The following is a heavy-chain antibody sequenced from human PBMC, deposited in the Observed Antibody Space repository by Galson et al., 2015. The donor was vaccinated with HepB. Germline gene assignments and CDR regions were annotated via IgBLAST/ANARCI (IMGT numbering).Heavy chain of an antibody. CDR3: ANRYGARDAFDI. V-gene: IGHV3-30*18. D-gene: IGHD4-17*01. CDR1: GFTFSSYG. J-gene: IGHJ3*02. CDR2: ISYDGSNK. Sequence: SLRLSCAASGFTFSSYGMHWVRQAPGKGLEWVAVISYDGSNKYYADSVKGRFTISRDNSKNTLYLQMNSLRAEDTAVYYCANRYGARDAFDIWGQGTMVTVSS.